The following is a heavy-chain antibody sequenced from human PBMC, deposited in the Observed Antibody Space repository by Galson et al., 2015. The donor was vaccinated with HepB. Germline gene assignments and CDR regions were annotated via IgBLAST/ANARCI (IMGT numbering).Heavy chain of an antibody. D-gene: IGHD2-21*02. Sequence: SLRLSCAASGFTFSSYGMHWVRQAPGKGLEWVAVISYDGSNKYYVDSVKGRFTISRDNSKNTLYPQMNSLRAEDTAVYYCAKGGIVVVTATTTYFDYWGQGTLVTVSS. V-gene: IGHV3-30*18. CDR2: ISYDGSNK. CDR1: GFTFSSYG. J-gene: IGHJ4*02. CDR3: AKGGIVVVTATTTYFDY.